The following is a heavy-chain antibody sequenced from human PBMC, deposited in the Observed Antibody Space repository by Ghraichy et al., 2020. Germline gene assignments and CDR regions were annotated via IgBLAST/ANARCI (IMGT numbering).Heavy chain of an antibody. D-gene: IGHD5-18*01. CDR2: ISSSSSTI. Sequence: GESLNISCAASGFTFSSYSMNWVRQAPGKGLEWVSYISSSSSTIYYADSVKGRFTISRDNAKNSLYLQMNSLRDEDTAVYYCARDLNSYGQSFDYWGQGTLVTVSS. CDR1: GFTFSSYS. V-gene: IGHV3-48*02. CDR3: ARDLNSYGQSFDY. J-gene: IGHJ4*02.